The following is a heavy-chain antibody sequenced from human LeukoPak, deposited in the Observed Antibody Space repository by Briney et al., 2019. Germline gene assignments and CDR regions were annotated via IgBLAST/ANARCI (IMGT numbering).Heavy chain of an antibody. CDR2: IKEDGSER. CDR3: AKALPDYDFWSGYYTPFDY. D-gene: IGHD3-3*01. CDR1: AFIFSGHW. V-gene: IGHV3-7*03. Sequence: PGGSLRLSCEGSAFIFSGHWMNWVRQTPGKGLEWVASIKEDGSERQYVDSVKGRFSISRDNTKGSLFLQLNSLRAEDTAVYYCAKALPDYDFWSGYYTPFDYWGQGTLVTVSS. J-gene: IGHJ4*02.